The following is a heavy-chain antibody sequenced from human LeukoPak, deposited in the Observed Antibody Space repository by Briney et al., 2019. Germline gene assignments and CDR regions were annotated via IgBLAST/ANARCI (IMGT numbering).Heavy chain of an antibody. D-gene: IGHD3-16*01. CDR1: GFTFGQYY. Sequence: PGGSLRLSCAASGFTFGQYYMSWIRQAPGKGLELVAFMSVSGSTRDYADSVKGRFTISRDNAENSLYLQMNSLRAEDTALYYCAKAPRGNDDYFDYWGQGTLVTVSS. V-gene: IGHV3-11*01. CDR2: MSVSGSTR. J-gene: IGHJ4*02. CDR3: AKAPRGNDDYFDY.